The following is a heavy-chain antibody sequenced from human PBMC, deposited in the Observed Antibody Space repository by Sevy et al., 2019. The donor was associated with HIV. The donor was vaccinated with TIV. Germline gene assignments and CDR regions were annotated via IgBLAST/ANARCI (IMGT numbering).Heavy chain of an antibody. Sequence: PSVKVSCKASGYTFTSYGMNWVRQAPGQGLEWMGWINTNTGNPTYAQGFTGRFVFSLDTSVSTAYLQISSLKAEDTAVYYCARTSRGIVVIPAAQHYYGMDVWGQGTTVTVSS. D-gene: IGHD2-2*01. V-gene: IGHV7-4-1*02. J-gene: IGHJ6*02. CDR2: INTNTGNP. CDR1: GYTFTSYG. CDR3: ARTSRGIVVIPAAQHYYGMDV.